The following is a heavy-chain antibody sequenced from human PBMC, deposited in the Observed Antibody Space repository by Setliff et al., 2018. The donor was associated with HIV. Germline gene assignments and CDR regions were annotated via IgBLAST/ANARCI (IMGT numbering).Heavy chain of an antibody. V-gene: IGHV4-59*04. D-gene: IGHD1-26*01. CDR2: IHYGGST. J-gene: IGHJ2*01. CDR1: GVPITSYY. Sequence: TLSLTCTVSGVPITSYYWSWLRQPPGKGLESIGYIHYGGSTYYNPSLKSRVTISVDNAKNSLYLQLNSLRAEDTAVYYCARDEAIEGALTYFDLWGRGTLVTVSS. CDR3: ARDEAIEGALTYFDL.